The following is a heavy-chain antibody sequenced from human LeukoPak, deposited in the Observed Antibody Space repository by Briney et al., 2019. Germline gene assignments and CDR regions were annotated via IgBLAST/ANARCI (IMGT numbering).Heavy chain of an antibody. CDR1: GFTFNNYW. J-gene: IGHJ6*02. CDR3: ARGGGLDV. CDR2: IKPGGNEK. Sequence: GGSLRLSCAASGFTFNNYWMTWVRQGPGKGLEWVANIKPGGNEKYYVDSVKGRFTISRDNAENSLYLQMSNLRAEDTAVYFCARGGGLDVWGQGATVTVSS. D-gene: IGHD3-16*01. V-gene: IGHV3-7*03.